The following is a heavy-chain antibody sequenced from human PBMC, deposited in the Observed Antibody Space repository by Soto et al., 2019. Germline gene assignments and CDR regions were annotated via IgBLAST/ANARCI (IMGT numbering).Heavy chain of an antibody. CDR2: ISASDGSR. CDR1: GFTFSSYA. CDR3: ARGGYCSGGSCYSFHTFDI. Sequence: EVQLLESGGGLVQPGGSLRLSCAASGFTFSSYAMSWVRQAPGKGLEWVSTISASDGSRYCADSVKGRFTISRDNSKNTLPLQMNSLRTEDTAVYFCARGGYCSGGSCYSFHTFDIWGQGTMVTVSS. V-gene: IGHV3-23*01. D-gene: IGHD2-15*01. J-gene: IGHJ3*02.